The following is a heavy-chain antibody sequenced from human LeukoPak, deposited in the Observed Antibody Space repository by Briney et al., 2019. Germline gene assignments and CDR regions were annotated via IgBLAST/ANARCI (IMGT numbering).Heavy chain of an antibody. CDR2: VSYDGSKK. CDR1: GFTFSTHA. D-gene: IGHD4-11*01. J-gene: IGHJ4*02. V-gene: IGHV3-30-3*01. Sequence: GGSLRLSCAASGFTFSTHAMHWVRQAPGKGLEWVAVVSYDGSKKYYVDSVKGRFTISRDNSKTTLDLQMYSLRPEDTAVYYCTKDANDNYSPLYYFDYWGQGMLVTVSS. CDR3: TKDANDNYSPLYYFDY.